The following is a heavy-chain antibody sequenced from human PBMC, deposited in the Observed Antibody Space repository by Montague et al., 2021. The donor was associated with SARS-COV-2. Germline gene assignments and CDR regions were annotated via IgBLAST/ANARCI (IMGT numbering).Heavy chain of an antibody. J-gene: IGHJ5*02. CDR1: GGSFSGYY. V-gene: IGHV4-34*01. CDR3: ARGYDYVWGSYRYLHWFDP. Sequence: SETLSLTCAVCGGSFSGYYWSWIRQPPGKGLEWIGEINHSGSTNYNPSLKSRVTISVGTSKNQFSLKLSSVTAADTAVYYCARGYDYVWGSYRYLHWFDPWGQGTLVTVSS. D-gene: IGHD3-16*02. CDR2: INHSGST.